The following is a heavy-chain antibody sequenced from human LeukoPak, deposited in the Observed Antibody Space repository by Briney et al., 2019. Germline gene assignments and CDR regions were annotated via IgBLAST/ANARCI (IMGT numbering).Heavy chain of an antibody. Sequence: ASVKVSCKASGYTFTSYYMHWVRQAPGQGLEWMGIINPSGGSTSYAQKPQGRVTMTTDTSTSTAYMELRSLRSDDTAVYYCARDTGYGSGSYYNYYYYYGMDVWGQGTTVTVSS. CDR3: ARDTGYGSGSYYNYYYYYGMDV. D-gene: IGHD3-10*01. CDR1: GYTFTSYY. V-gene: IGHV1-46*01. J-gene: IGHJ6*02. CDR2: INPSGGST.